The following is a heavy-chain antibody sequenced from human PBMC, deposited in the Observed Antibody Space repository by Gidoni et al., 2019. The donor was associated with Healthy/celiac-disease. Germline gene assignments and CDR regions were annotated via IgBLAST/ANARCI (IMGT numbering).Heavy chain of an antibody. CDR1: GFSFSSYG. CDR3: ARERLDSSGYYPRNAFDI. J-gene: IGHJ3*02. V-gene: IGHV3-33*01. D-gene: IGHD3-22*01. Sequence: QVQLVESGGGVVQPGRSLRLSCAASGFSFSSYGLHWVRRAPGKGLEWVAVIWYDGSNKYYADSVKGRFTISRDNSKNTLYLQMNSLRAEDTAVYYCARERLDSSGYYPRNAFDIWGQGTMVTVSS. CDR2: IWYDGSNK.